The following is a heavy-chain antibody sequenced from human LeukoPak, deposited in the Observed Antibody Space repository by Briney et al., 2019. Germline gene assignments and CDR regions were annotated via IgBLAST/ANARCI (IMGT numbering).Heavy chain of an antibody. V-gene: IGHV3-7*01. CDR3: ARVGKEGISQRMDV. D-gene: IGHD1-26*01. Sequence: PGGSLRLSCAASGFTLSTHWMNWVRQAPGRGLEWVANINQDGSEKYYVDSLKGRLTISRDNAKNSLYLQMNSLRAEDTAVYHCARVGKEGISQRMDVWGKGTTVIVSS. CDR1: GFTLSTHW. CDR2: INQDGSEK. J-gene: IGHJ6*03.